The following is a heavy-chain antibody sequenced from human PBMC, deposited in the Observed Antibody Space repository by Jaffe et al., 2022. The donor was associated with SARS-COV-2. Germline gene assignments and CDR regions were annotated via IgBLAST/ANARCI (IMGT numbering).Heavy chain of an antibody. Sequence: QVQLVQSGAEVKKPGSSVKVSCKASGGTFSSYAISWVRQAPGQGLEWMGGIIPIFGTANYAQKFQGRVTITADESTSTAYMELSSLRSEDTAVYYCARVLWRGGGGYYYYYYGLDVWGQGTTVTVSS. CDR1: GGTFSSYA. V-gene: IGHV1-69*01. CDR2: IIPIFGTA. CDR3: ARVLWRGGGGYYYYYYGLDV. J-gene: IGHJ6*02. D-gene: IGHD2-21*01.